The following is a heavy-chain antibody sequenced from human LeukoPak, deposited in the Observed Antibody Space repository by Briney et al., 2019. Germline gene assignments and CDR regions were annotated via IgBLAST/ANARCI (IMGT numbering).Heavy chain of an antibody. CDR3: ARDLVGATIDTFDY. D-gene: IGHD1-26*01. Sequence: GGSLRLSCVVSGFTSNTYTMNWVRQAPGKGLEWVSSITSDNTYIHYADSVRGRFTISRDNAKNSLYLQMDSLRAGDTAVYYCARDLVGATIDTFDYWGPGTLVTVSS. CDR2: ITSDNTYI. J-gene: IGHJ4*02. CDR1: GFTSNTYT. V-gene: IGHV3-21*01.